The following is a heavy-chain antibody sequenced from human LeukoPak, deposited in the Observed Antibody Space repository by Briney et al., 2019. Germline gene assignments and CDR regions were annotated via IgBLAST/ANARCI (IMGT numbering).Heavy chain of an antibody. D-gene: IGHD1-26*01. CDR2: INPNSGGT. J-gene: IGHJ3*02. CDR3: ARAGNLAHDAFDI. Sequence: ASVKVSCKASGYTLTGYYMHWVRQAPGQGLEWMGWINPNSGGTNYAQKFQGRVTMTRDTSISTAYMELSRLRSDDTAVYYCARAGNLAHDAFDIWGQGTMVTVSS. CDR1: GYTLTGYY. V-gene: IGHV1-2*02.